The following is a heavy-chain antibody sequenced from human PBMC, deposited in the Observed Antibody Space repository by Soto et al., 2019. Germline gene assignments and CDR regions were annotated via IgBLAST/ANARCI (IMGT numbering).Heavy chain of an antibody. J-gene: IGHJ6*02. CDR2: MKPNSGNT. CDR1: GYTFTSYD. V-gene: IGHV1-8*01. Sequence: QVQLVQSGAEVKKPGASVKVSCKASGYTFTSYDINWVRQATGQGLEWMGWMKPNSGNTGYAQKIQGRVTMTRNTSISTAYMERSSLRSEDTAVYYCARGRQRGLRYCDWAQVYYYYGMDVWGQGTTVTVSS. CDR3: ARGRQRGLRYCDWAQVYYYYGMDV. D-gene: IGHD3-9*01.